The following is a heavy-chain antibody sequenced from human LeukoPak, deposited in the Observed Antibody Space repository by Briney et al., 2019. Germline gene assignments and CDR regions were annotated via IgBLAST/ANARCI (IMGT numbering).Heavy chain of an antibody. CDR1: GGSFSGYY. D-gene: IGHD3-22*01. Sequence: SKTLSLTCAVYGGSFSGYYWSWIRQPPGKGLEWIGEINHSGSTNYNPSLKSRVTISVDTSKNQFSLKLSSVTAADTAVYYCARDYYDSSGYYYALAFDIWGQGTMVTVSS. V-gene: IGHV4-34*01. J-gene: IGHJ3*02. CDR2: INHSGST. CDR3: ARDYYDSSGYYYALAFDI.